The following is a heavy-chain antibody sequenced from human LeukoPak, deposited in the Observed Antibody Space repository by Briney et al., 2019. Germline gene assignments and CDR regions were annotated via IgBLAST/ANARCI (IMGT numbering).Heavy chain of an antibody. J-gene: IGHJ5*02. CDR1: GFFFNTYG. V-gene: IGHV3-23*01. D-gene: IGHD2/OR15-2a*01. CDR3: TKDAGPFFDWFAP. Sequence: PGGSLRLSCTSSGFFFNTYGMAWFRQAPGKGLEWVSTIDASGRDTHYAGSVRGRFTISRDNFMNTLFLHMSGLRADDSAQYYCTKDAGPFFDWFAPWGPGTRVTVSS. CDR2: IDASGRDT.